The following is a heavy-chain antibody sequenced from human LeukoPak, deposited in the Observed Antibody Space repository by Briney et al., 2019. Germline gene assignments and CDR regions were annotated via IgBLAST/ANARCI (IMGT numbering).Heavy chain of an antibody. CDR1: GGSIYSYY. Sequence: SETLSLTCTVSGGSIYSYYWSWIRQPPGKGLEWIGYFYYPGSTNYNPSLKSRVTISVDTSKNQFSLKLSSVTAADTAVYYCAREETRSWFDPWGQGTLVTVSS. CDR2: FYYPGST. CDR3: AREETRSWFDP. J-gene: IGHJ5*02. V-gene: IGHV4-59*01. D-gene: IGHD4-11*01.